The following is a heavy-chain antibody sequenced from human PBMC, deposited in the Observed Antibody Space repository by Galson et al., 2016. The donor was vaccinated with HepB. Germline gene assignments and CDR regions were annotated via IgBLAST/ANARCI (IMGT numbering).Heavy chain of an antibody. CDR1: GFTFRNYG. D-gene: IGHD3-22*01. Sequence: SLRLSCAASGFTFRNYGMTWVRQAPGKGLEVVSSISRSGDSTDYADSVKGRFTISRDNSKNTLYLQMNSLRAEDTAVYYCAKEGCYYDSSGCGFDYWGQGTLVTVSS. V-gene: IGHV3-23*01. CDR2: ISRSGDST. J-gene: IGHJ4*02. CDR3: AKEGCYYDSSGCGFDY.